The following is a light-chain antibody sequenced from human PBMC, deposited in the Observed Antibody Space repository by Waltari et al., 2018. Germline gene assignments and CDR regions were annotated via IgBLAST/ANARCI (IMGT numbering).Light chain of an antibody. J-gene: IGLJ3*02. V-gene: IGLV2-8*01. CDR3: CSYTGTNTLGV. CDR2: EVP. Sequence: QSALTQPPSASGSPGQSVTISCTGTSSDVGGYDHVSWYQQHPGKAPKLIIYEVPTRPSGGPDRFSGSKSGTTASLAVSGLQAEDEADYYCCSYTGTNTLGVFGGGTTLTVL. CDR1: SSDVGGYDH.